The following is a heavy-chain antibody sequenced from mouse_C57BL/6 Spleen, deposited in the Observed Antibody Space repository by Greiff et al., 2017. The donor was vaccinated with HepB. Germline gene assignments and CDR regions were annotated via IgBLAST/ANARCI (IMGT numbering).Heavy chain of an antibody. J-gene: IGHJ1*03. D-gene: IGHD1-3*01. CDR2: IDPEDGDT. CDR1: GFNIKDYY. CDR3: TTFLMSGNYGNFDV. V-gene: IGHV14-1*01. Sequence: EVKLQESGAELVRPGASVKLSCTASGFNIKDYYMHWVKQRPEQGLEWIGRIDPEDGDTEYAPKFQGKATMTADTSSNTAYLQLSSLTSEDTAVYYCTTFLMSGNYGNFDVWGTGTTVTVSS.